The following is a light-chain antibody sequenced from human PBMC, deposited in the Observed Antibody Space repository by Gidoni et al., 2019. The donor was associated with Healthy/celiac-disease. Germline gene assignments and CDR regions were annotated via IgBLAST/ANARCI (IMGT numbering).Light chain of an antibody. CDR3: MQALQTPPWT. Sequence: DIVMTQSPLSLPVTPGETASISCRSSQSLLHRTGYNYLDWYLQKPGQSPQLLIYLGSNRASGVPDRFSGSGSGTDCTLKISRVEAEDVGVYYCMQALQTPPWTFGQGTKVEIK. V-gene: IGKV2-28*01. CDR1: QSLLHRTGYNY. CDR2: LGS. J-gene: IGKJ1*01.